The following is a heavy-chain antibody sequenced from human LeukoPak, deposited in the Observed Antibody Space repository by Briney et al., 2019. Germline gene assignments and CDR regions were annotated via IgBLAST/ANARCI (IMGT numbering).Heavy chain of an antibody. CDR1: GFTFSNYP. CDR2: ITGNGGST. D-gene: IGHD3-16*01. Sequence: PGGSLRLSCVASGFTFSNYPMHWVRQAPGKGLEYVSAITGNGGSTYYANSVKGRFTISRDNSKNTLYLQMGSLRTEDMAVYNCVRDLYYYDLWGQGTLVTVSS. CDR3: VRDLYYYDL. V-gene: IGHV3-64*01. J-gene: IGHJ3*01.